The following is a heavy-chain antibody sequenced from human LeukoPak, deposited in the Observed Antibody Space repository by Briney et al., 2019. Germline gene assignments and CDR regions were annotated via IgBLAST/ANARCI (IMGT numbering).Heavy chain of an antibody. J-gene: IGHJ6*02. CDR2: IYYSGST. CDR3: ARSMAAADTDHRYSYHGMAV. V-gene: IGHV4-39*07. Sequence: TTSETLSLTCTVSGGSISSSSYYWGWIRQPPGKGLEWIGSIYYSGSTYYNPSLKSRVTISVDTSKNQFSLKLISVTATDTAVYYCARSMAAADTDHRYSYHGMAVWSQGTTVTVSS. D-gene: IGHD6-13*01. CDR1: GGSISSSSYY.